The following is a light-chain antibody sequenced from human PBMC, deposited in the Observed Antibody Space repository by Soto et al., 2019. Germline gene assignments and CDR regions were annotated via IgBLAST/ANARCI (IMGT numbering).Light chain of an antibody. CDR2: DAS. CDR1: QTISNY. CDR3: QHGGA. V-gene: IGKV3-11*01. J-gene: IGKJ3*01. Sequence: EILLTQSPATLSLSAGERATLSCRAGQTISNYLAWYQQKPGQAPRLLIYDASNRATDIPARFSGSGSGTDFTLTISSLEPDDFAVYYCQHGGAFGPGTKVEIK.